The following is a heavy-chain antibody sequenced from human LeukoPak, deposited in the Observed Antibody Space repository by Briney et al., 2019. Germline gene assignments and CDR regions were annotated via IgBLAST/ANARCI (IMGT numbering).Heavy chain of an antibody. CDR1: GFTFSDYY. D-gene: IGHD2-2*01. CDR3: ARGRRDCSSTSCYLGNYYYYYMDV. CDR2: ISSNGSNI. Sequence: GGSLRLSCAASGFTFSDYYMSWIRQAPGKGLEWVAYISSNGSNIHYADSVKGRFTISRDNAKNSLYLQMNSLRAEDTAVYYCARGRRDCSSTSCYLGNYYYYYMDVWGKGTTVTVSS. J-gene: IGHJ6*03. V-gene: IGHV3-11*01.